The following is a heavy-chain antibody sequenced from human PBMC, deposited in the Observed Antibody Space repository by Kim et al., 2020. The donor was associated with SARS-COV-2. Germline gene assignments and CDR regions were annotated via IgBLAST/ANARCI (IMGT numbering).Heavy chain of an antibody. D-gene: IGHD2-15*01. J-gene: IGHJ6*01. CDR2: ISYDGSNK. V-gene: IGHV3-30*04. CDR3: ARESVDIVVVVEGMDV. CDR1: GFTFSSYA. Sequence: GGSLRLSCAASGFTFSSYAMHWVRQAPGKGLEWVAVISYDGSNKYYADSVKGRFTISRDNSKNTLYLQMNSLRAEDTAEYYCARESVDIVVVVEGMDVWG.